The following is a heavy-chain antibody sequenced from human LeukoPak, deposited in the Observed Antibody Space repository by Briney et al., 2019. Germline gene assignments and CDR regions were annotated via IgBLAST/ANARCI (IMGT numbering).Heavy chain of an antibody. D-gene: IGHD3-9*01. J-gene: IGHJ4*02. Sequence: PSETLSLTCTVSGGSISSGSYYWSWIRQPAGKGLEWIGRIYTSGSTNYNHSLKSRVTISVDTSKNQFSLKLSSVTAADTAVYYCATELYYDILTGYVDDYWGQGTLVTVSS. CDR1: GGSISSGSYY. CDR2: IYTSGST. CDR3: ATELYYDILTGYVDDY. V-gene: IGHV4-61*02.